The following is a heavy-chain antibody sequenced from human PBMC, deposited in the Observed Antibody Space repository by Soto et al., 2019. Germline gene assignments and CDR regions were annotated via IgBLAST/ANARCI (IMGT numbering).Heavy chain of an antibody. CDR1: GYTFSSYA. CDR2: INAGNGNT. D-gene: IGHD2-15*01. J-gene: IGHJ4*02. CDR3: ARDLGGWPDY. V-gene: IGHV1-3*01. Sequence: ASVKVSCKASGYTFSSYAIEWMRQAPGQRLEWMGWINAGNGNTKYSQKFQGRVTITRGTSASTAYMELSSLRSEDTAVYYCARDLGGWPDYWGQGTLVTVSS.